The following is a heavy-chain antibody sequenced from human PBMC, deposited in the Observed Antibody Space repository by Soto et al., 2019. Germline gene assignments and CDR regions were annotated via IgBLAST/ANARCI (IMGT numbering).Heavy chain of an antibody. D-gene: IGHD1-26*01. CDR3: ARALGAALAGDGMDV. CDR1: GYTFTGYY. CDR2: INPNSGGT. V-gene: IGHV1-2*02. Sequence: GASVKVSCKASGYTFTGYYMHWVRQAPGQGLEWMGWINPNSGGTNYAQKFQGRVTMTRDTSISTAYMELSRLRSDDTAVYYCARALGAALAGDGMDVWGQGTTVTVSS. J-gene: IGHJ6*02.